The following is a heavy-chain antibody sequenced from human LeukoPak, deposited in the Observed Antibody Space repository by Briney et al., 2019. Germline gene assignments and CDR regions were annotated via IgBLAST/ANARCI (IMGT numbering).Heavy chain of an antibody. J-gene: IGHJ5*02. D-gene: IGHD6-6*01. CDR2: ISGSGGST. CDR3: AKDLAARPRWGWFDP. CDR1: GFTFSSYA. V-gene: IGHV3-23*01. Sequence: QSGGSLRLSCAASGFTFSSYAMSWVRQAPGMGLEWVSAISGSGGSTYYADSVKGRFTISRDNSKNTLYLQMNSLRAEDTAVYYCAKDLAARPRWGWFDPWGQGTLVTVSS.